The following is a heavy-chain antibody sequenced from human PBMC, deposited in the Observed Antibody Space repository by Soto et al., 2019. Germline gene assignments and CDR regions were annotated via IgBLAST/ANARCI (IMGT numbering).Heavy chain of an antibody. D-gene: IGHD3-3*01. CDR2: IIPIFGTA. V-gene: IGHV1-69*13. Sequence: SVKVSCKASGGTFSSYAISWVRQAPGQGLEWMGGIIPIFGTANYAQKFQGRVTITADESTSTAYMELSSLRSEDTAVYYCASSPITIFGVVIDEESYYYGMDVWGQGTTVTVSS. J-gene: IGHJ6*02. CDR1: GGTFSSYA. CDR3: ASSPITIFGVVIDEESYYYGMDV.